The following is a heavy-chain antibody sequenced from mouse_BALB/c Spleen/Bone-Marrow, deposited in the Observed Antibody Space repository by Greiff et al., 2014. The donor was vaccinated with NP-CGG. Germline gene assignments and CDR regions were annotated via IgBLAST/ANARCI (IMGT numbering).Heavy chain of an antibody. CDR2: ISSGSSTI. CDR3: AREKDYYGHWYFDV. Sequence: EVKLMESGGGLVQPGGSRKLSCAASGFTFSSFGMHWVRQAPEKGLEWVAYISSGSSTIYYADTVKGRFTISRDNPKNTLFLQMTSLRSEDTAMYYCAREKDYYGHWYFDVWGAGTTVTVSS. J-gene: IGHJ1*01. D-gene: IGHD1-2*01. CDR1: GFTFSSFG. V-gene: IGHV5-17*02.